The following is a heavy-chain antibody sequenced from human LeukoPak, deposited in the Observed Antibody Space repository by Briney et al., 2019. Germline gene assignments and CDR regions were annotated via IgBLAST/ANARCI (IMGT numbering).Heavy chain of an antibody. J-gene: IGHJ4*02. CDR2: ISSSGSTI. CDR3: ARDRFLGQLVDY. CDR1: GFTFSDYY. D-gene: IGHD6-6*01. V-gene: IGHV3-11*01. Sequence: GSLRLSCAASGFTFSDYYMSWLRQAPGKGLVWVSYISSSGSTIYYADSVKGRFTISRDNAKNSLYLQMNSLRAEDTAVYYCARDRFLGQLVDYWGQGTLVTVSS.